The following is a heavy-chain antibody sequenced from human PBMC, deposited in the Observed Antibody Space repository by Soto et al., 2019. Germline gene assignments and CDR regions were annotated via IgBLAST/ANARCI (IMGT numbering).Heavy chain of an antibody. Sequence: QVQLQESGPGLVKPSQTLSLTCTVSGGSISSGGYYWSWIRQHPGKGLEWIGYIYYSGSTYYNPSLKSRVTISVDTSKNQFSLKLSSVTAADTAVYYCARDKVAEYYGSGYYGMDVWGQGTTVTVSS. CDR2: IYYSGST. CDR1: GGSISSGGYY. CDR3: ARDKVAEYYGSGYYGMDV. J-gene: IGHJ6*02. D-gene: IGHD3-10*01. V-gene: IGHV4-31*03.